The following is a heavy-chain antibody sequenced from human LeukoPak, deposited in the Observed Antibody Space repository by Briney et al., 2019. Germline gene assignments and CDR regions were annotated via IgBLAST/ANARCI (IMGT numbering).Heavy chain of an antibody. V-gene: IGHV3-43*01. CDR2: ISWEGDTT. CDR3: TRDTDYGSATNYFDS. J-gene: IGHJ4*02. D-gene: IGHD3-10*01. CDR1: GFTFDDYA. Sequence: PGESLRLSCAASGFTFDDYAMHWVRQAPGKGLEWVALISWEGDTTYYADSVRGRFTISRDNSKNSLYLQMNSLRTEDTAFYYCTRDTDYGSATNYFDSWGQGTLVSVSS.